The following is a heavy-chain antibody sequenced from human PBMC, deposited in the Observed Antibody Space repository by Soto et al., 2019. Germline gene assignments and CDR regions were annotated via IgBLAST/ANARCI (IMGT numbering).Heavy chain of an antibody. Sequence: VQLVESGGGLVQPGGSLRLSCEASRFSLSTYWMYWVRQAPGKGLMWVSRINSDGGIINYSDSVKGLVTISRDNAKNILYLQMNSLRPDDTAVYYCARDLGKYDRHYFDNWGQGNLVTVSS. CDR1: RFSLSTYW. V-gene: IGHV3-74*01. CDR2: INSDGGII. D-gene: IGHD3-9*01. CDR3: ARDLGKYDRHYFDN. J-gene: IGHJ4*02.